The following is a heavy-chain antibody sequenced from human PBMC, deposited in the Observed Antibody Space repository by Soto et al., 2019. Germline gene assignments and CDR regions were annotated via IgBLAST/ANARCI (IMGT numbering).Heavy chain of an antibody. D-gene: IGHD2-21*01. CDR1: AGPFNTNG. J-gene: IGHJ5*02. CDR3: AKCAVLSTTSGGWCNWFDP. CDR2: VTVTGGST. Sequence: GGSLRLPWTASAGPFNTNGVTWVRQAPGKGLQWVSTVTVTGGSTYYAESVRGRFTIARDNSKSTVYLQMNSLRGEDAAVYYCAKCAVLSTTSGGWCNWFDPWGQGTLVTVSS. V-gene: IGHV3-23*01.